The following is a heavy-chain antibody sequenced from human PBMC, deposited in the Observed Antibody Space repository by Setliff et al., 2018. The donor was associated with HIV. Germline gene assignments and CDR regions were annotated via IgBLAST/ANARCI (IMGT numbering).Heavy chain of an antibody. CDR1: GGSFSGYY. D-gene: IGHD3-10*01. CDR2: INHSGST. V-gene: IGHV4-34*01. J-gene: IGHJ4*02. CDR3: ARSWGSGSYPY. Sequence: SETLSLTCAVYGGSFSGYYWSWIRQPPGKGLEWIGEINHSGSTSYNPSLKSRVTISVDTSKNQFSLKLTSVTAADTAVYYCARSWGSGSYPYWSQGTLVTVSS.